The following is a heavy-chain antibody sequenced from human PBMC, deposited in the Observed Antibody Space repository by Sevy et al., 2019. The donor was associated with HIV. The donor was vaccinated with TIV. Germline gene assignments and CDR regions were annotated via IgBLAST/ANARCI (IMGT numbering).Heavy chain of an antibody. CDR1: GFTFSNYW. Sequence: GGSLRLSCAASGFTFSNYWMSWVRQAPGKGLGWVANIKQDGSEKYYVDSVKGRFTISRDNAKHSLYLQMNSLRAEDTAVYYCVREGLGGFSYSLDCWGQGTLVTVSS. CDR3: VREGLGGFSYSLDC. D-gene: IGHD5-18*01. J-gene: IGHJ4*02. CDR2: IKQDGSEK. V-gene: IGHV3-7*01.